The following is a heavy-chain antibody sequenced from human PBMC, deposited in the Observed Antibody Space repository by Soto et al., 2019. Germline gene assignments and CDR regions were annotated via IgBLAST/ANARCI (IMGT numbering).Heavy chain of an antibody. J-gene: IGHJ4*02. CDR3: ARDPGYSYGYN. V-gene: IGHV1-3*01. D-gene: IGHD5-18*01. Sequence: ASVKVSCKASGYSFTTYALFWVRQAPGERLEWMGWINAGNGNTKYSQKFQGRVTITRDTSASTAYMELSSLRSEDTAVYYCARDPGYSYGYNWGQGTLVTVSS. CDR1: GYSFTTYA. CDR2: INAGNGNT.